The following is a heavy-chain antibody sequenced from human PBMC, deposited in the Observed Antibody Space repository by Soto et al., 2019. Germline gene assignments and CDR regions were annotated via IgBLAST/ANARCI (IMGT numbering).Heavy chain of an antibody. CDR2: IYHSGST. V-gene: IGHV4-38-2*01. Sequence: SETLSLTCAVSGYSISSDDYWGWIRQPPGKGLEWIGSIYHSGSTYYNSSLKSRVTISVDTSTNQFSLKLTSVTAADTAVYYCARADGSIYYYYFGMDVWGQGTTVTVS. CDR3: ARADGSIYYYYFGMDV. D-gene: IGHD6-13*01. CDR1: GYSISSDDY. J-gene: IGHJ6*02.